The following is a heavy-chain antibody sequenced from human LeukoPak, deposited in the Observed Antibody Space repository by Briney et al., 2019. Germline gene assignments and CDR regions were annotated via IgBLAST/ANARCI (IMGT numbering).Heavy chain of an antibody. CDR1: GGSISSYY. J-gene: IGHJ4*02. CDR2: IYYSGST. Sequence: SETLSLTCTVSGGSISSYYWSWIRQPPGKGLEWIGYIYYSGSTNYNPSLQSRGNISVDTSKNQFYMNLGSVNAQATDRNHCPRASCGGDCYSAHFYCWGQGTLVTVSS. V-gene: IGHV4-59*01. D-gene: IGHD2-21*02. CDR3: PRASCGGDCYSAHFYC.